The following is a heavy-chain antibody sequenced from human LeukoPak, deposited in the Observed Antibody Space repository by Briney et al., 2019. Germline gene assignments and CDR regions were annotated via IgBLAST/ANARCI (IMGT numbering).Heavy chain of an antibody. CDR2: IYYSGST. CDR3: ASGNSGYYYIDY. D-gene: IGHD3-22*01. CDR1: GGSISSGTYF. V-gene: IGHV4-31*03. Sequence: SETLSLTCSVSGGSISSGTYFWTWIRQHPGKGLEWIGYIYYSGSTYYNPSLESRVTISVDRSTNQFSLKLSSATAADTAVYYCASGNSGYYYIDYWGQGILVTASS. J-gene: IGHJ4*02.